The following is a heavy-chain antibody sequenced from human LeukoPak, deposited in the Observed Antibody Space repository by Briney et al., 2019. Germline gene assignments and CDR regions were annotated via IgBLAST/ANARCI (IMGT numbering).Heavy chain of an antibody. CDR2: IYYSGST. CDR1: GGSISSSSSY. CDR3: ARRPPGFTFDY. J-gene: IGHJ4*02. Sequence: SETLSLTCTVSGGSISSSSSYWGWIRQPPGKGLEWIGSIYYSGSTYYNPSLKSRVTISADTSKNQFSLKLSSVTAADTAVYYCARRPPGFTFDYWGQGTLVTVSS. V-gene: IGHV4-39*01.